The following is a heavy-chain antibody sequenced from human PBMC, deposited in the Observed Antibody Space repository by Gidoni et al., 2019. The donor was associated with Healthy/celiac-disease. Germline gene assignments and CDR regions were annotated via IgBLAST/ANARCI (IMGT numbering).Heavy chain of an antibody. CDR3: ARRGKYYYDSSGYSEDY. CDR2: IYPGDSDT. D-gene: IGHD3-22*01. CDR1: GYSFTSYW. J-gene: IGHJ4*02. Sequence: EVHLVQSGAEVKKPGESLKISCKGSGYSFTSYWIGWVRQMPGKGLEWMGIIYPGDSDTRYSPSFQGQVTISADKSISTAYLQWSSLKASDTAMYYCARRGKYYYDSSGYSEDYWGQGTLVTVSS. V-gene: IGHV5-51*01.